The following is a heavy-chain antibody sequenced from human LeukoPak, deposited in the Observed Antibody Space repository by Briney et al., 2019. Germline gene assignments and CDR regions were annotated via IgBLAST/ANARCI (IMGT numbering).Heavy chain of an antibody. Sequence: PGGSLRLSCAASGFTFSSYSMNWVRQAPGKGLEWVPSISGSNSYIYYADSMKGRFTISRDNAKNSLYLQMNSLRAEDTAVYYCARDGSGSWYHWLDPWGQGTLVTVSA. CDR2: ISGSNSYI. V-gene: IGHV3-21*01. D-gene: IGHD6-13*01. CDR1: GFTFSSYS. CDR3: ARDGSGSWYHWLDP. J-gene: IGHJ5*02.